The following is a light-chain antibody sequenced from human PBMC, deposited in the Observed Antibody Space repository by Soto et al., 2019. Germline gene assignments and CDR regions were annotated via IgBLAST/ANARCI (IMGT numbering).Light chain of an antibody. CDR2: RND. V-gene: IGLV1-47*01. CDR1: ISNIGNNY. J-gene: IGLJ1*01. CDR3: AAWDDTVRSYV. Sequence: QSVLTQPSSVSGTPGQGVTISCSGSISNIGNNYVYWFQQLPGTAPKVLSNRNDQRHSGVPDRFSGSKSGTSASLAISGLRSEDEAEYYCAAWDDTVRSYVFGTGTKVTVL.